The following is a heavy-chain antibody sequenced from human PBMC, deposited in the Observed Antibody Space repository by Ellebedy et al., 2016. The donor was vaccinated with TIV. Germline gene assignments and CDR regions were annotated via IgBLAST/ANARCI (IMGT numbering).Heavy chain of an antibody. D-gene: IGHD5-18*01. CDR2: IYTTGLI. V-gene: IGHV3-53*01. CDR1: GFTVSSSS. CDR3: AKDYTAYSNDV. J-gene: IGHJ4*02. Sequence: GESLKISCAASGFTVSSSSLTWVRQASGKGLQWVSIIYTTGLITYADSVRGRFTISRDSSENTLYLQMNRLRADDTAVYYCAKDYTAYSNDVWGQGTLVTVSS.